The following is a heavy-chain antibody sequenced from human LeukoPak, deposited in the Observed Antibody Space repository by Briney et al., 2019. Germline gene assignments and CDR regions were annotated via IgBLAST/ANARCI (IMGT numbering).Heavy chain of an antibody. V-gene: IGHV3-7*01. CDR1: GFTFSSYW. Sequence: PGGSLRLSCAASGFTFSSYWMSWVRQAPGKGLEWVANIKQDGSEKYYVDSVKGRFTISRDNAKNSLYLQMNSLRAEDTAVYYCARRGHFGYCSGGSCYVWFDPWGQGTLVTVSS. D-gene: IGHD2-15*01. CDR2: IKQDGSEK. CDR3: ARRGHFGYCSGGSCYVWFDP. J-gene: IGHJ5*02.